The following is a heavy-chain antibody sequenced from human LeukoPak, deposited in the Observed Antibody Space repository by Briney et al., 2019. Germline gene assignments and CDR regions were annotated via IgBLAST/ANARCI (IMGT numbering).Heavy chain of an antibody. J-gene: IGHJ4*02. CDR2: ISAYNGNT. Sequence: ASVKVSCKASGYTFTSYAISWVRQAPGQGLDWMGWISAYNGNTNYAQKLQDRVTMTTDTATSTAYMELRSLRSDATAVYYCPSALSGSYFDYFDYWGQGTLVHVSS. D-gene: IGHD1-26*01. CDR3: PSALSGSYFDYFDY. CDR1: GYTFTSYA. V-gene: IGHV1-18*01.